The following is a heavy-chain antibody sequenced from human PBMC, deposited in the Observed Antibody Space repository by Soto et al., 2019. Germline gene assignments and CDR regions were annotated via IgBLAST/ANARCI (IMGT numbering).Heavy chain of an antibody. Sequence: GGSLRLSCAASGFTFSSYGMHWVRQAPGKGLEWVSRISSDESSTTYADSVKGRFTISRDNAKNTLYLRMNSLRAEDTAVYYCARDRQVQCGGDCPPGYWGQGTLVTVSS. J-gene: IGHJ4*02. D-gene: IGHD2-21*01. V-gene: IGHV3-74*01. CDR3: ARDRQVQCGGDCPPGY. CDR1: GFTFSSYG. CDR2: ISSDESST.